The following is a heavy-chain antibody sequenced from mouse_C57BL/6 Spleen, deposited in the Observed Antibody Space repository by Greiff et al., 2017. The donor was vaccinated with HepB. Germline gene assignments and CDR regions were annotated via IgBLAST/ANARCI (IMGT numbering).Heavy chain of an antibody. CDR3: TRWCYYGGGFAY. D-gene: IGHD1-2*01. Sequence: QVQLQQSGAELVRPGASVTLSCKASGYTFTDYEMHWVKQTPVHGLEWIGAIDPETGGTAYNQKFKGKAILTADKSSSTAYMELRSLTSEDSAVYYCTRWCYYGGGFAYWGQGTLVTVSA. CDR1: GYTFTDYE. J-gene: IGHJ3*01. V-gene: IGHV1-15*01. CDR2: IDPETGGT.